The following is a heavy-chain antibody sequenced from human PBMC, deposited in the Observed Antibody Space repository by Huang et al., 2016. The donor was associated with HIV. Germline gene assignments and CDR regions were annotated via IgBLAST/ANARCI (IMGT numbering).Heavy chain of an antibody. V-gene: IGHV4-59*11. CDR2: VYYTGTT. Sequence: QVQLQESGPGLVRPTETLSLTCTVSGGSISSQYWSWIRQPPGRGLEWVGSVYYTGTTTYNPSLKSRLTMSVDRSKNRFSLTLKSRTATDTAVYFCARARLSYCSGGSCFSDWFDPWGQGTLVTVSS. J-gene: IGHJ5*02. CDR3: ARARLSYCSGGSCFSDWFDP. D-gene: IGHD2-15*01. CDR1: GGSISSQY.